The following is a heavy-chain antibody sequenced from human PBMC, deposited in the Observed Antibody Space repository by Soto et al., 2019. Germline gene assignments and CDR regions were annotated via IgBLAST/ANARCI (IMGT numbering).Heavy chain of an antibody. Sequence: EVQLVESGGGLVKPGGSLRLSCAASGFTFSNAWMSWVRQAPGKGLEWVGRIKSKTDGGATDYAAPVKGRFTISRDDSKNTLYLQMNSLKTEDTAVYYCTTEVDTAMVLIDYWGQGTLVTVSS. CDR3: TTEVDTAMVLIDY. J-gene: IGHJ4*02. CDR1: GFTFSNAW. CDR2: IKSKTDGGAT. D-gene: IGHD5-18*01. V-gene: IGHV3-15*01.